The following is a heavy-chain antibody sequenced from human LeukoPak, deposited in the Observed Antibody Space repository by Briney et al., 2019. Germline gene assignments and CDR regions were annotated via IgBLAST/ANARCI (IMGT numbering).Heavy chain of an antibody. CDR2: IYTSGST. V-gene: IGHV4-61*02. CDR1: GGSISSSSYY. Sequence: PSETLSLTCTVSGGSISSSSYYWGWIRQPPGKGLEWIGRIYTSGSTNYNPSLKSRVTMSVDTSKNQFSLKLSSVTAADTAVYYCARETGDSSGYYYLLGYWGQGTLITVSS. J-gene: IGHJ4*02. CDR3: ARETGDSSGYYYLLGY. D-gene: IGHD3-22*01.